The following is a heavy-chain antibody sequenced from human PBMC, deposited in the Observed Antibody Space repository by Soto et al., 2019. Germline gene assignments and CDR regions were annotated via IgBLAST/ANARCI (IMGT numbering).Heavy chain of an antibody. J-gene: IGHJ4*02. D-gene: IGHD6-19*01. CDR2: IYPGDSDT. V-gene: IGHV5-51*01. CDR1: GYRFTNYW. CDR3: ARHVIAVAGPLLY. Sequence: GESLKISCKGSGYRFTNYWIGWVRQMPGKGPEWMGIIYPGDSDTRYSPSFQGQVIISADKSISTAYLQWSSLKASDTAMYYCARHVIAVAGPLLYWGQGTLVTVSS.